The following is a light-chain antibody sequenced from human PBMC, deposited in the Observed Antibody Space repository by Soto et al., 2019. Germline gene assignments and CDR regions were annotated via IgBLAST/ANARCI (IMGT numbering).Light chain of an antibody. V-gene: IGLV4-69*01. Sequence: QLVLTQSPSASASLGASVKLTCTLSSGHSSYAIAWHQQQPEKGPRYLMKLNSDGSHGKGDGIPDRFSGSSSGAERYLTISSLQSEDEADYYCQTWGTGIRAFGGGTKVTVL. CDR1: SGHSSYA. CDR2: LNSDGSH. CDR3: QTWGTGIRA. J-gene: IGLJ2*01.